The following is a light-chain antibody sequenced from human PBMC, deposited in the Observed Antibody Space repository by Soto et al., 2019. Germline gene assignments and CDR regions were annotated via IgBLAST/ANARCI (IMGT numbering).Light chain of an antibody. J-gene: IGKJ1*01. CDR2: AAS. V-gene: IGKV3-20*01. CDR3: QQYHSYWT. Sequence: ILLTQSQGPLSLSPGERATLSCRASQSVSSSHSAWYQHKPGQAPRLLIYAASSRATGSPDRFSGSGSGTEFTLTISSLQTDDFSTYYCQQYHSYWTFGQGTIVDI. CDR1: QSVSSSH.